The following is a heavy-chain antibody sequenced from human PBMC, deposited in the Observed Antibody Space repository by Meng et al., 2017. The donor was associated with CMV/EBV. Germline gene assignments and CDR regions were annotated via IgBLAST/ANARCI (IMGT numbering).Heavy chain of an antibody. V-gene: IGHV3-74*01. CDR3: ARVGPSGNDY. D-gene: IGHD1-14*01. J-gene: IGHJ4*02. CDR1: GFTFSSYW. CDR2: INSDGSST. Sequence: GESLKISCAASGFTFSSYWMHWVRQAPGKGLVWVSRINSDGSSTSYADSVKGRFTISRDNAKNTLYLQMNSLRAEDTAVYYCARVGPSGNDYWGQGTLVTVSS.